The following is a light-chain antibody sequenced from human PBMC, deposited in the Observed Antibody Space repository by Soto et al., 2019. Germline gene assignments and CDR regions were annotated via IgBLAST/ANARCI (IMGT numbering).Light chain of an antibody. J-gene: IGLJ3*02. CDR3: SSYAGSNFWV. CDR1: SSDVGGYNY. CDR2: EVS. V-gene: IGLV2-8*01. Sequence: QSALTQPPSASGSPGQSVTISCTGTSSDVGGYNYVSWYQQHPGKAPKLIIYEVSQRPSGVPDRFSGSKSGNTASLTVSGLQAEDEADYYCSSYAGSNFWVFGGGTKLTVL.